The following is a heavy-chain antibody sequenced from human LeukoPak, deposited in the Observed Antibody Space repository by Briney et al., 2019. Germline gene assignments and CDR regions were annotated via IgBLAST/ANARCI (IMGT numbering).Heavy chain of an antibody. V-gene: IGHV1-18*01. J-gene: IGHJ3*02. CDR3: ARDVHQSRWLLLTGVSDAFDI. CDR1: GYTFTSYG. CDR2: ISAYNGNT. D-gene: IGHD3-22*01. Sequence: GASVKVSCKASGYTFTSYGISWVRQAPGQGLEWMGWISAYNGNTNYAQKLQGRVTMTTDTSTSTAYMELRSLRSDDTAVYYCARDVHQSRWLLLTGVSDAFDIWGQGTMVTVSS.